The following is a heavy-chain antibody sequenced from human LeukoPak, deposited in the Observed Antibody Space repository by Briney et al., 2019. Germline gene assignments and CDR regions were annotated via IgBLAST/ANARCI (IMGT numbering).Heavy chain of an antibody. CDR1: GFTFDDYA. V-gene: IGHV3-9*01. D-gene: IGHD6-13*01. CDR3: VKDGGRDTAAAYY. Sequence: PGGSLRLSCAASGFTFDDYAMHWVRQAPGKGLEGVSGILRNSGSIGYADSVKGRFTISRDDAKNPLYLQMNSLRAEDTALYYCVKDGGRDTAAAYYWGQGTLVSVSS. CDR2: ILRNSGSI. J-gene: IGHJ4*02.